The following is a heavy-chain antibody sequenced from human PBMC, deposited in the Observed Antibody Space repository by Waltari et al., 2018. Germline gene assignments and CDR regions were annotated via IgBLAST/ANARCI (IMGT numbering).Heavy chain of an antibody. CDR3: ASVDSSAFSRSFDY. V-gene: IGHV3-21*02. D-gene: IGHD3-22*01. CDR2: ISSSSTYI. J-gene: IGHJ4*02. CDR1: GFAFSSYH. Sequence: QLVESGGGLVKPGGSLRLSCAASGFAFSSYHVNWVRQAPGKGLEWVSSISSSSTYISYADAVQDRFTVSRDNAKNALFLQMRSLRVEDTAVYYCASVDSSAFSRSFDYWGLGTLVTVSS.